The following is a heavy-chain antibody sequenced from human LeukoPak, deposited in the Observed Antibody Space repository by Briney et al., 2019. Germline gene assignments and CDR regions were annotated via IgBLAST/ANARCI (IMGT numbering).Heavy chain of an antibody. CDR3: AREIAATGVFDY. D-gene: IGHD6-13*01. Sequence: GGSLRLSCAASGFTFSSYAMSWVRQAPGKGLEWVSAISGSGGSTYYADSVKGRFTISRDNSKNMLYLQMNSLRAEDTAVYYCAREIAATGVFDYWGQGTLVTVSS. CDR2: ISGSGGST. J-gene: IGHJ4*02. CDR1: GFTFSSYA. V-gene: IGHV3-23*01.